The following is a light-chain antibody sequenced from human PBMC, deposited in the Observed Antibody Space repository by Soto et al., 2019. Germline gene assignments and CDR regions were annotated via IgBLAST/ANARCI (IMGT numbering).Light chain of an antibody. CDR1: QSVNSY. Sequence: ESVLTQSPAALSLSTWVXETHSCRASQSVNSYLVWYQQKPGQAPRLLIFGASSRATGIPARFSGSGSGTDFTLTINSLEPEDFAVYYCQQRSNWPITFGQGTRLEIK. CDR3: QQRSNWPIT. V-gene: IGKV3-11*01. J-gene: IGKJ5*01. CDR2: GAS.